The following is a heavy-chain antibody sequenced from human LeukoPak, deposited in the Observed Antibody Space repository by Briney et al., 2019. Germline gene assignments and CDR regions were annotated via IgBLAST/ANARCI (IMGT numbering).Heavy chain of an antibody. Sequence: GGSLRLSCAASGITLSTYWMSWVRQAPGKGLEWVANIKQDGSEKNYVDSVKGRFTISRDNARNSLYLQMDSLRAEDTALYYCARGGLYWHIWGQGSMVTVSS. CDR2: IKQDGSEK. V-gene: IGHV3-7*04. CDR1: GITLSTYW. J-gene: IGHJ3*02. CDR3: ARGGLYWHI. D-gene: IGHD2-15*01.